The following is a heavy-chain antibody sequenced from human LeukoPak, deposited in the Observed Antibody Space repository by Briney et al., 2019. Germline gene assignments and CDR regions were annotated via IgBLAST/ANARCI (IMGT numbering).Heavy chain of an antibody. V-gene: IGHV3-66*02. J-gene: IGHJ6*02. CDR3: AGGSVVTASLDGMDV. CDR1: GFTVSSNY. CDR2: IYSGGST. D-gene: IGHD2-21*02. Sequence: GGSLRLSCAASGFTVSSNYMSWVRQAPGKGLEWVSVIYSGGSTYYADSVKGRFTISSDNSKNTLYLQMNSLRAEDTAVYYCAGGSVVTASLDGMDVWGQGTTVTVSS.